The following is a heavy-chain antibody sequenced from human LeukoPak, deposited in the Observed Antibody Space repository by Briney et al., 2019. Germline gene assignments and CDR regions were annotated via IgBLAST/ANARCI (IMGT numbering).Heavy chain of an antibody. V-gene: IGHV3-53*01. J-gene: IGHJ6*02. CDR3: ARERFVYDFWSGYYETPADYYYYGMDV. D-gene: IGHD3-3*01. CDR2: IYSGGST. Sequence: GGSLRLSCAASGFTVSSNYMSSVRQAPGKGLEWVSVIYSGGSTYYADSVKGRFTISRDNSKNTLYLQMNSLRAEDTAVYYCARERFVYDFWSGYYETPADYYYYGMDVWGQGTTVTVSS. CDR1: GFTVSSNY.